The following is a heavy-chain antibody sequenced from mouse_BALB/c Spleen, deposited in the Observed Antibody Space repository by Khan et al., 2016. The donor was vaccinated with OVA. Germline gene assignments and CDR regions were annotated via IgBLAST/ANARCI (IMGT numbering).Heavy chain of an antibody. CDR1: GFSLTSHG. Sequence: VQLQESGPGLVAPSQSLSITCPVSGFSLTSHGVHWVRQPPGKGLEWLGVIWAGGSTNYNSALMSRLSISKDSSKSQVFLKMNSLQTDDTAMYYCARNREPDYFDYWGQGTTLTVSS. J-gene: IGHJ2*01. CDR2: IWAGGST. V-gene: IGHV2-9*02. CDR3: ARNREPDYFDY.